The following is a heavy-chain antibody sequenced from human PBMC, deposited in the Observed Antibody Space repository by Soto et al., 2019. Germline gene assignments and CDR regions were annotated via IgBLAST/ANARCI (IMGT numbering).Heavy chain of an antibody. V-gene: IGHV3-23*01. CDR3: AKSHYYYGMDV. CDR1: GFSFSSYA. CDR2: ISGSGGST. Sequence: EVQLLESGGGLVQPGGSLRLSCAASGFSFSSYAMSWVRQAPGKGLEWVSSISGSGGSTYYGDSVKGRFTISRDTSKNTLYLQMNSLRAEDTAVYYCAKSHYYYGMDVWGQGTTVTVSS. J-gene: IGHJ6*02.